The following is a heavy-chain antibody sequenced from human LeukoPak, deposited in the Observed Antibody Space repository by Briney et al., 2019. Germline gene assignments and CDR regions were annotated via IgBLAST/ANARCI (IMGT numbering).Heavy chain of an antibody. D-gene: IGHD3-10*01. CDR2: IYHSGST. CDR1: GGSISSSNW. CDR3: ATKLYYYGSSWFDP. J-gene: IGHJ5*02. V-gene: IGHV4-4*02. Sequence: SETLSLTCAVSGGSISSSNWWSWVRQPPGKGLEWIGEIYHSGSTNYNPSLKSRVTISVDKSKNQFSLKLSSVTAADTAVYYCATKLYYYGSSWFDPWGQGTLVTVSS.